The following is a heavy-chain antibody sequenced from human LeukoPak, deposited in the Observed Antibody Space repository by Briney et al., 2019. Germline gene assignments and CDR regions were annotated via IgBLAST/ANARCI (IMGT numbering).Heavy chain of an antibody. V-gene: IGHV3-53*01. CDR1: GFTFSSYA. Sequence: GGSLRLSCVASGFTFSSYAMSWVRQAPGKGLEWVSIIYSGGNTHYADSVKGRFTISRDNSKNTLYLQMNSLRAEDTAVYYCTCSGWSIYYFDYWGQGTLVTVSS. CDR2: IYSGGNT. J-gene: IGHJ4*02. CDR3: TCSGWSIYYFDY. D-gene: IGHD6-19*01.